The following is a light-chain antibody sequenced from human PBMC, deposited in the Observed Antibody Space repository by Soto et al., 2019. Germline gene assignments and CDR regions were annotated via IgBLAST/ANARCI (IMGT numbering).Light chain of an antibody. V-gene: IGKV3-15*01. CDR3: QQYNNWLT. CDR1: QSVSSN. CDR2: GAS. J-gene: IGKJ4*01. Sequence: EIVMTQSPATLSVSRGERATLSCRASQSVSSNLAWYQQKPGQAPRLLIYGASTRATGIPARFSGSGSGTEFTLTINSLQSEDFAVYFCQQYNNWLTFGGGTKVEIK.